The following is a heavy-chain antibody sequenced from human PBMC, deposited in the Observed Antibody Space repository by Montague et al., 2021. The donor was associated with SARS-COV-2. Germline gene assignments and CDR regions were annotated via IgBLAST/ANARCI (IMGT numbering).Heavy chain of an antibody. CDR1: GDSNSSGTHY. V-gene: IGHV4-61*02. J-gene: IGHJ4*02. CDR3: ARVGGSEYLDLDY. D-gene: IGHD3-16*01. CDR2: FYTSGGT. Sequence: TLSLTCTVSGDSNSSGTHYWSLLRQPAGKVLEWIGRFYTSGGTNYNPPLKSRVTISVDTSNHQFSLILSSVTAADTAVYYCARVGGSEYLDLDYWGQGSLVTVSS.